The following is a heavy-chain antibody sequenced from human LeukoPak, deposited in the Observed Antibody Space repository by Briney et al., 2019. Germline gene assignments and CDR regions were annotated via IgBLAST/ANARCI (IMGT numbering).Heavy chain of an antibody. CDR1: GGSISSSSYY. Sequence: SETLSLTCTVSGGSISSSSYYWGWIRQPPGKGLEWIGSIYYSGSTNYNPSLKSRVTISVDTSKNQFSLKLSSVTAADTAVYYCASRTPRNWFDPWGQGTLVTVSS. D-gene: IGHD1-14*01. CDR3: ASRTPRNWFDP. J-gene: IGHJ5*02. CDR2: IYYSGST. V-gene: IGHV4-39*07.